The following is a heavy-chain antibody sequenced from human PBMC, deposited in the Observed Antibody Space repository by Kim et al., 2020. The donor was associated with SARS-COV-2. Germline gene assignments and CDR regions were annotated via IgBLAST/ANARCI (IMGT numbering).Heavy chain of an antibody. J-gene: IGHJ5*02. V-gene: IGHV4-34*01. Sequence: RRVTISVDTSKNQFSLKLSSVTAADTAVYYCARTRADIVVVPAASGWFDPWGQGTLVTVSS. CDR3: ARTRADIVVVPAASGWFDP. D-gene: IGHD2-2*01.